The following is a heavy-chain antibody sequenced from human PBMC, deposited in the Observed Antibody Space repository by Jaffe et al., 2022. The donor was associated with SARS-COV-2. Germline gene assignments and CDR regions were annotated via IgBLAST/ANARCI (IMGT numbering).Heavy chain of an antibody. V-gene: IGHV3-23*01. CDR2: ISGSGGST. CDR1: GFTFSSYA. CDR3: AKDKMGEQWLVFGVWNPGGAFDI. J-gene: IGHJ3*02. D-gene: IGHD6-19*01. Sequence: EVQLLESGGGLVQPGGSLRLSCAASGFTFSSYAMSWVRQAPGKGLEWVSAISGSGGSTYYADSVKGRFTISRDNSKNTLYLQMNSLRAEDTAVYYCAKDKMGEQWLVFGVWNPGGAFDIWGQGTMVTVSS.